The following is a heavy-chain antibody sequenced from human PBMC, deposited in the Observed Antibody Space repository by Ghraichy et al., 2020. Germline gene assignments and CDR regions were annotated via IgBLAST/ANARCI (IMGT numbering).Heavy chain of an antibody. CDR2: ISGSGGST. CDR3: AKGGVTSPTFDY. Sequence: LSLTCAASGFTFSSYAMSWVRQAPGKGLEWVSAISGSGGSTYYADSVKGRFTISRDKSKNTLYLQMNSLRVEDTAVYYCAKGGVTSPTFDYWGQGTLVTVSS. CDR1: GFTFSSYA. D-gene: IGHD2-21*02. J-gene: IGHJ4*02. V-gene: IGHV3-23*01.